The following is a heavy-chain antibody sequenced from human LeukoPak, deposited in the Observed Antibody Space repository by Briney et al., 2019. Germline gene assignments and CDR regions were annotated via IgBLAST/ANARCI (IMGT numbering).Heavy chain of an antibody. CDR1: GFTVSSSY. D-gene: IGHD6-13*01. J-gene: IGHJ4*02. V-gene: IGHV3-53*05. CDR3: AKTGSSSWGYFDY. CDR2: IYTGGST. Sequence: GGSLRLSCAASGFTVSSSYMSWVRQAPGKGLEWVSVIYTGGSTYYADSVKGRFTISRDNSKNTLCLQMNSLRAEDTAVYYCAKTGSSSWGYFDYWGQGTLVTVSS.